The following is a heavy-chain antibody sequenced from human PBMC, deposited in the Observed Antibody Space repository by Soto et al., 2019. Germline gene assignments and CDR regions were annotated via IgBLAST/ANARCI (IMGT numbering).Heavy chain of an antibody. Sequence: QLQLQESGPGLVKPSETLSLTCTVSGGSISSSSYYWGWIRQPPGKGLEWIGSIYYSGSTYYNPSLKSRVTLPXXTXKXXFSLKLSSVTAADTAVYYGARGITMVRGVIRWFDPWGQGTLVTVSS. J-gene: IGHJ5*02. CDR3: ARGITMVRGVIRWFDP. CDR1: GGSISSSSYY. V-gene: IGHV4-39*01. CDR2: IYYSGST. D-gene: IGHD3-10*01.